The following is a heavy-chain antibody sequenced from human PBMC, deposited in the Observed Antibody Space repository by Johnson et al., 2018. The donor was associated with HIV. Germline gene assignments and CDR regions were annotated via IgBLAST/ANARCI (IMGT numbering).Heavy chain of an antibody. V-gene: IGHV3-30*04. Sequence: QMQLVESGGGVVQPGRSLRLSCAASGFTFSSCAMHWVRQAPGKGLEWETIISYDGINKYYAESVKGRFTISRDISKDTLYLQMNSLRAEDTAVYYCARASDAFDIWGQGTMVTVSS. CDR3: ARASDAFDI. CDR1: GFTFSSCA. J-gene: IGHJ3*02. CDR2: ISYDGINK.